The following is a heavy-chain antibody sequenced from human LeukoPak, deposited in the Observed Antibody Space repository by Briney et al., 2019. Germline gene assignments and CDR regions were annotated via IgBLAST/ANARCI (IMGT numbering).Heavy chain of an antibody. CDR1: GFTFSSYA. J-gene: IGHJ4*02. D-gene: IGHD5-12*01. V-gene: IGHV3-30*04. CDR3: ARDRFKGLRGIRLFDY. Sequence: GGSLRLSCAASGFTFSSYAMHWVRQAPGKGLEWVAVISYDGSNKYYADSVKGRFTISRDNSKNTLYLQMNSLRAEDTAVYYCARDRFKGLRGIRLFDYWGQGTLVTVSS. CDR2: ISYDGSNK.